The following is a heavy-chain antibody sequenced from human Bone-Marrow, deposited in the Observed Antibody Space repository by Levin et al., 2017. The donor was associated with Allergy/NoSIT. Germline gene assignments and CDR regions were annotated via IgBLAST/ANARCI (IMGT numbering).Heavy chain of an antibody. D-gene: IGHD3-10*01. CDR3: ARGWFGELLSH. J-gene: IGHJ4*02. CDR2: IYSGGST. Sequence: GGSLRLSCAASGFTVSNNYMSWVRQAPGKGPEWVSVIYSGGSTYYADSVKGRFTISRDNSKNTLYLQMNSLRAEDTAVYYCARGWFGELLSHWGQGTLVTVSS. CDR1: GFTVSNNY. V-gene: IGHV3-53*01.